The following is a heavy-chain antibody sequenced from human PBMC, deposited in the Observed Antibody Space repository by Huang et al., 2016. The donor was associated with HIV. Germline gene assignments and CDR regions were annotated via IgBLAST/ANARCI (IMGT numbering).Heavy chain of an antibody. J-gene: IGHJ6*03. CDR1: GYPFIDFD. CDR2: MNPESGST. Sequence: QVQLVQSGAEVKEPGASVTVSCQASGYPFIDFDIAWVRQAPGQGLQWLGWMNPESGSTGLAHEFKDTVSNTRRNSIRTAYMEWNSLTSEDTAVYYCARGRLGETFNYYMDVWGRGTTVTVS. CDR3: ARGRLGETFNYYMDV. V-gene: IGHV1-8*03. D-gene: IGHD4-17*01.